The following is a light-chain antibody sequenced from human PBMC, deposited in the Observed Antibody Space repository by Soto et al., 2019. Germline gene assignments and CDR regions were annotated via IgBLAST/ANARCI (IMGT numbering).Light chain of an antibody. V-gene: IGKV1-9*01. CDR1: QGISSY. CDR2: AAS. CDR3: QQRDRYPLT. Sequence: DIQLTQSPSFLSASVGDRVTITCRASQGISSYLGWYQQKPGKAPRLLIYAASTLQSGVPSRFSGSGSGTAFILTISSLQPEDTATYYCQQRDRYPLTFGGGTKVEIK. J-gene: IGKJ4*01.